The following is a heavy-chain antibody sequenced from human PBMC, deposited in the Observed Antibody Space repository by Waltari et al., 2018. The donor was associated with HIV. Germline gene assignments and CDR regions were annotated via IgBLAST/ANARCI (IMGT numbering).Heavy chain of an antibody. D-gene: IGHD1-1*01. CDR1: GCTFSSYA. J-gene: IGHJ4*02. CDR3: AKEIGTGTTHGLFDY. Sequence: EVQLLESGGGLVQPGGSLRLSCAASGCTFSSYAMSWVRPAPGKGLEWVSAIRGSGGSTYYADSVKGRFTISRDNSKNTLYLQMNSLRAEDTAVYYCAKEIGTGTTHGLFDYWGQGTLVNVSS. V-gene: IGHV3-23*01. CDR2: IRGSGGST.